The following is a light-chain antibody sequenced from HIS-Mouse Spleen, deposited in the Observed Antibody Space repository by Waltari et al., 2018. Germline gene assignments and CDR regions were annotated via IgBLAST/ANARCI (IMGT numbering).Light chain of an antibody. J-gene: IGLJ2*01. V-gene: IGLV3-10*01. CDR3: YSTDSSGNHRV. CDR1: ALPTTY. CDR2: EDS. Sequence: SYELTQPPSVSVSPGHTARITCSGDALPTTYAYWYQQKSGQATVLVIYEDSKRPSGIPERFSGSSSGTMATLTISGAQVEDEADYYCYSTDSSGNHRVFGGGTKLTVL.